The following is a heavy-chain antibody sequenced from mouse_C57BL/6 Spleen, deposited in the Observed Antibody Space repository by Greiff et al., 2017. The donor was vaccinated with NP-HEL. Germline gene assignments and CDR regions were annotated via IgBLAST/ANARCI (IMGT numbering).Heavy chain of an antibody. J-gene: IGHJ4*01. Sequence: VQLQQSGAELARPGASVKMSCKASGYTFTSYTMHWVKQRPGQGLEWIGYINPSSGYTKYNQKFKDKATLTADKSSSTAYMQRSSLTSEDSAVYCCARRGVVPYYAMDYWGQGTSVTVSS. D-gene: IGHD1-1*01. CDR1: GYTFTSYT. CDR3: ARRGVVPYYAMDY. CDR2: INPSSGYT. V-gene: IGHV1-4*01.